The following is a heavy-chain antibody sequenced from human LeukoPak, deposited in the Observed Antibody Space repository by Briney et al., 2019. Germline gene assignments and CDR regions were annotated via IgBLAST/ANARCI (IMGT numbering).Heavy chain of an antibody. CDR2: IRSKANGYTT. V-gene: IGHV3-73*01. D-gene: IGHD6-19*01. Sequence: GGSLRLSCAASGFTFSGSAMHWVRQAPGKGLEWVGRIRSKANGYTTAYGASVKGRFTISRDDLKRTTYVQMKSLKIEDTAVYYCTTGDPVYYYGMDVWGQGTTVTVSS. CDR3: TTGDPVYYYGMDV. J-gene: IGHJ6*02. CDR1: GFTFSGSA.